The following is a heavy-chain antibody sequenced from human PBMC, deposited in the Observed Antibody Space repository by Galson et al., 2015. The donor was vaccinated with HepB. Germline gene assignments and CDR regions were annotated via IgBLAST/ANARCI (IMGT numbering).Heavy chain of an antibody. CDR3: TRASEYSSGWYALVDY. V-gene: IGHV3-49*04. D-gene: IGHD6-19*01. J-gene: IGHJ4*02. CDR1: GFTFGDYA. CDR2: IRSKAYGGTT. Sequence: SLRLSCAASGFTFGDYAMSWVRQAPGKGLEWVGFIRSKAYGGTTEYAASVKGRFTISRDDSKSIAYLQMDSLKTEDTAVYYCTRASEYSSGWYALVDYWGQGTLVTVSS.